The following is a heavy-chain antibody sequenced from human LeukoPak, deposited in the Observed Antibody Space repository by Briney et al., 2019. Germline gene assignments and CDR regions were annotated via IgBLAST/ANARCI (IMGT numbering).Heavy chain of an antibody. D-gene: IGHD6-19*01. Sequence: PSETLSLTCTVSGGSITSYYWSWIRQPAGKALEWIGRVSSSGITNYNPSPKSRVTVSVDTSKNQFSLRLTSVTAADTAVYYCARDFPVALAGTGGYYQEWGQGTLVTVSS. CDR2: VSSSGIT. CDR1: GGSITSYY. J-gene: IGHJ1*01. V-gene: IGHV4-4*07. CDR3: ARDFPVALAGTGGYYQE.